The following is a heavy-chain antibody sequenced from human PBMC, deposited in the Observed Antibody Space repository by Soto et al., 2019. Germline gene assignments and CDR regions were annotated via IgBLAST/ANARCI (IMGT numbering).Heavy chain of an antibody. V-gene: IGHV4-30-2*01. J-gene: IGHJ5*02. CDR3: ARDNSGYPNYFDP. D-gene: IGHD3-22*01. Sequence: TSETLSLTCAVSGGSVSSGAYSWSWIRQPPGKGLEWIGYIYHSGNTYYNPSLKSRVTISVDRSKNQFSLNLTSVTAADTAVYFCARDNSGYPNYFDPWGQGTQVTVSS. CDR2: IYHSGNT. CDR1: GGSVSSGAYS.